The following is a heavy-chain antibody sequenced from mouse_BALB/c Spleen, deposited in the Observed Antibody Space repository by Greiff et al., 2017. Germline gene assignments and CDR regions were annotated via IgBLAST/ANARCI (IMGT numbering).Heavy chain of an antibody. Sequence: VQLQQSGPQLVRPGASVKISCKASGYSFTSYWMHWVKQRPGQGLEWIGMIDPSDSETRLNQKFKDKATLTVDKSSSTAYMQLSSPTSEDSAVYYCARWYYGSSYDAMDYWGQGTSVTVSS. D-gene: IGHD1-1*01. CDR3: ARWYYGSSYDAMDY. V-gene: IGHV1S126*01. CDR1: GYSFTSYW. J-gene: IGHJ4*01. CDR2: IDPSDSET.